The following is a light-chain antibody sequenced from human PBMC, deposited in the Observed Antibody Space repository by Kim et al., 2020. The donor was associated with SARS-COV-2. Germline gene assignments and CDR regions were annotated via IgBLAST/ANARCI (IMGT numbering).Light chain of an antibody. CDR3: ASWDDSLTGWV. V-gene: IGLV1-47*01. CDR2: RNN. Sequence: GQRVTISFSGSSSNIGNNYLYWYQQLPGTAPKLLIYRNNQRPSGVPDRFSGSKSGTSASLAISGLRSEDEADYYCASWDDSLTGWVFGGGTQLTVL. CDR1: SSNIGNNY. J-gene: IGLJ3*02.